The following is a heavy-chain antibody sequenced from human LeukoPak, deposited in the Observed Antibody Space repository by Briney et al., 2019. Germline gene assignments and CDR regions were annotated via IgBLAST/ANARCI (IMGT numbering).Heavy chain of an antibody. Sequence: ESGPTLVRPTQTLTLTCTFSGFSLSTSGVGVGWIRQPPGKALEWLALIYWDDDKRYSPSLKSRLTITKDTSKNQVVLTLTNMDPVDTATYYCAHRRFGSKTIPFYYMDVWGKGTTVTVSS. CDR2: IYWDDDK. CDR1: GFSLSTSGVG. D-gene: IGHD2-2*02. J-gene: IGHJ6*03. V-gene: IGHV2-5*02. CDR3: AHRRFGSKTIPFYYMDV.